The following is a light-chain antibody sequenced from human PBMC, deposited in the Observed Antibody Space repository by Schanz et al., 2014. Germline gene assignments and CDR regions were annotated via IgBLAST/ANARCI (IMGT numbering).Light chain of an antibody. J-gene: IGLJ1*01. CDR3: SSYAGSNNVYV. CDR1: SSDVGGYSF. CDR2: GVN. Sequence: QSALTQPPSASGSPGQSVTISCTGTSSDVGGYSFVSWYQQHPGKAPKLLIYGVNKRPSGVPDRFSGSKSGNTASLTVSGLQAEDEADYYCSSYAGSNNVYVFGTGIKVTVL. V-gene: IGLV2-8*01.